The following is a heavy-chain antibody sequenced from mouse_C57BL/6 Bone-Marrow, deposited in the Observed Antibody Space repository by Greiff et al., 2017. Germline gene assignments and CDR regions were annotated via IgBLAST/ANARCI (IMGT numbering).Heavy chain of an antibody. V-gene: IGHV1-82*01. Sequence: VQLQQSGPELVKPGASVKISCKASGYAFSSSWMNWVKQRPGKGLEWIGRIYPGDGDTNYNGKFKGKATLTADKSSSTAYMQLSSLTSEDSAVYFCARESYYYGSSYRYFDVWGTGTTVTVSS. J-gene: IGHJ1*03. CDR2: IYPGDGDT. CDR1: GYAFSSSW. CDR3: ARESYYYGSSYRYFDV. D-gene: IGHD1-1*01.